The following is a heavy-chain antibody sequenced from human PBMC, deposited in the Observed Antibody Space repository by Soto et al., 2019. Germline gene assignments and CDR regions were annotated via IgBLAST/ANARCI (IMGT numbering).Heavy chain of an antibody. J-gene: IGHJ4*02. D-gene: IGHD2-2*01. CDR3: AKARGSRSPAPGSY. Sequence: TGGSLRLSCAASGFTFSSYAMSCVRQAPGKGLEWVSAISGSGDITCYADSVKGRFTISRDNSKNTLYLQMNSLRAEDTAVYYCAKARGSRSPAPGSYWGQGTLVTVSS. V-gene: IGHV3-23*01. CDR1: GFTFSSYA. CDR2: ISGSGDIT.